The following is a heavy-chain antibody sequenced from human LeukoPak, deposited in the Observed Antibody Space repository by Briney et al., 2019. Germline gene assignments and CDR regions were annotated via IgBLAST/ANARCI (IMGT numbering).Heavy chain of an antibody. CDR2: INHSGST. Sequence: SETLSLTCAVYGGSFSGYYWSWIRQPPGKGLEWIGEINHSGSTNYNPSLKSRVTISVDTSKNPFSLKLSSVTAGDTAVYYCARGRWLQRYYFDYWGQGTLVTVSS. D-gene: IGHD5-24*01. CDR3: ARGRWLQRYYFDY. V-gene: IGHV4-34*01. J-gene: IGHJ4*02. CDR1: GGSFSGYY.